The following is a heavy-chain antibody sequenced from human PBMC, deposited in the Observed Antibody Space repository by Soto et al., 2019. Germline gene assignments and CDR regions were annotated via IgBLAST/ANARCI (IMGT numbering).Heavy chain of an antibody. J-gene: IGHJ6*03. CDR1: GFSLSTSGVG. V-gene: IGHV2-5*02. CDR2: IYWDDDK. CDR3: AHCRHDILTGYSPVEYYYYYMDV. Sequence: SGPTLVNPTQTLTLTCTFSGFSLSTSGVGVGWIRQPPGKALEWLALIYWDDDKRYSPTLKSRLTITKDTPKNQVVLTMTNMDPVDTATYYCAHCRHDILTGYSPVEYYYYYMDVWGKGTTVTVSS. D-gene: IGHD3-9*01.